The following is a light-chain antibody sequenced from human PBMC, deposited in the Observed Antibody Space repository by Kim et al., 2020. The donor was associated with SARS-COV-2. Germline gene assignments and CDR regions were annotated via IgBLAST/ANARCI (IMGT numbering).Light chain of an antibody. CDR1: QSVYGY. CDR3: QQTYSKPYT. CDR2: GTS. J-gene: IGKJ2*01. V-gene: IGKV1-39*01. Sequence: SASVGDGITLTCRASQSVYGYLNWYQQKSGQAPTLLMYGTSTLETGVPSRFSGSGSGAEYILTIDSLQPEDFATYYCQQTYSKPYTFGLGTKLEI.